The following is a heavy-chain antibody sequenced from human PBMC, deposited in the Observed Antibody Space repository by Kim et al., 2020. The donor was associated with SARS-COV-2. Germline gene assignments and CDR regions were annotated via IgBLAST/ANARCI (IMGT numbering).Heavy chain of an antibody. V-gene: IGHV3-23*03. CDR1: GFRFPTSA. CDR2: IDSGGVRT. Sequence: GGSLRLSCADSGFRFPTSAMTWVRQAPGKGLEWVSFIDSGGVRTSYADSVKGRFTISRDNSRNTLYLLMDSLTAEDTALYYCAKNGEVGTASFSDYWGQGTRVTVSS. CDR3: AKNGEVGTASFSDY. J-gene: IGHJ4*02. D-gene: IGHD3-10*01.